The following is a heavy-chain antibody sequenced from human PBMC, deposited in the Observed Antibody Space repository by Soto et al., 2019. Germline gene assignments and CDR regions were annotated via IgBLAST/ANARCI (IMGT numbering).Heavy chain of an antibody. CDR3: AKLARGSILNIVVVPDQWGDYGDASAY. CDR1: GFTFSSYA. Sequence: EVPLLESGGGLVQPGGSLSLSCAASGFTFSSYAMSWVRQAPRQGMERVSAISGRGGSTYYADSVTGGFTMSRDNTKNPLYLQMNSRTAEDTAVYYGAKLARGSILNIVVVPDQWGDYGDASAYWGHGTLVIVSS. D-gene: IGHD2-2*01. V-gene: IGHV3-23*01. J-gene: IGHJ4*01. CDR2: ISGRGGST.